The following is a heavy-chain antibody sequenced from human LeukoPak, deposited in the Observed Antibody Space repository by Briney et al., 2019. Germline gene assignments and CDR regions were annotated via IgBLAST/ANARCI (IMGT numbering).Heavy chain of an antibody. CDR3: ARTSLGGALFDP. CDR2: IYYSGST. D-gene: IGHD3-10*01. J-gene: IGHJ5*02. V-gene: IGHV4-39*01. Sequence: SETLSLTCTVSGGSISSSSYYWGWIRQPPGKGLEWIGSIYYSGSTYYNPSLKSRVTISVDTSKNQFSLKLSSGTAADTAVYYCARTSLGGALFDPWGQGTLVTVSS. CDR1: GGSISSSSYY.